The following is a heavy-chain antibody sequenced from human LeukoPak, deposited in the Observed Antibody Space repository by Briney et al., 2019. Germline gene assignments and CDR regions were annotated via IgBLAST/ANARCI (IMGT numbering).Heavy chain of an antibody. D-gene: IGHD1-26*01. J-gene: IGHJ5*02. CDR3: ARHVRVVGATVNWFDP. Sequence: SETLSLTCTVSGGSISGYYWSWIRQPPGKGLEWIGEINLSGSTNYNPSLKSRVTISVDTSKNQFSLKLSSVTAADTAVYYCARHVRVVGATVNWFDPWGQGTLVTVSS. CDR2: INLSGST. V-gene: IGHV4-34*01. CDR1: GGSISGYY.